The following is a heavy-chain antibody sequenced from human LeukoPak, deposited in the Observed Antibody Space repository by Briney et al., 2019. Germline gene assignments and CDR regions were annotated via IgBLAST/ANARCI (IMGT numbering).Heavy chain of an antibody. J-gene: IGHJ6*03. CDR3: ARVWEYSSSPYMDV. D-gene: IGHD6-6*01. CDR2: IYYSWST. V-gene: IGHV4-59*11. CDR1: IGSNSMHY. Sequence: SETLSLTRTVSIGSNSMHYWSWIRQPPAKGREGMGYIYYSWSTNYSPSRKSRVTISVDTPKKQVSLKLNSATPADTAVYYCARVWEYSSSPYMDVWGKGTTVTVSS.